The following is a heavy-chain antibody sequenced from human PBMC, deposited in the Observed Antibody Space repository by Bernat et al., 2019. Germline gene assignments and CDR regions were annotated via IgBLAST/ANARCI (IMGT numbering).Heavy chain of an antibody. CDR2: IFYSGST. CDR3: VRHAYSSSHYRYFHH. V-gene: IGHV4-39*01. CDR1: GDSISSNHYY. Sequence: QLQLQESGPGLVKPSETLSLTCTVSGDSISSNHYYWGWIRQPPGKGLEWIGSIFYSGSTYYNPSLKSRVTISIDTSKNQFSLKLRSVTAADTAVYNCVRHAYSSSHYRYFHHWGQGTLVTVSS. J-gene: IGHJ1*01. D-gene: IGHD2-15*01.